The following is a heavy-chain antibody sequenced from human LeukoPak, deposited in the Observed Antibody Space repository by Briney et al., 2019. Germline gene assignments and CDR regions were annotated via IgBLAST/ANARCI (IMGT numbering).Heavy chain of an antibody. J-gene: IGHJ4*02. CDR1: GFTFSSYA. CDR2: ISGSGGST. D-gene: IGHD2-2*02. V-gene: IGHV3-23*01. Sequence: PGGSLRLSCAASGFTFSSYAMSWVRQAPGKGLEWVSAISGSGGSTYYADSVKSRFTISRDNSKNTLYLQMNSLRAEDTAVYYCAKGADIVVVPAAILARLYFDYWGQGTLVTVSS. CDR3: AKGADIVVVPAAILARLYFDY.